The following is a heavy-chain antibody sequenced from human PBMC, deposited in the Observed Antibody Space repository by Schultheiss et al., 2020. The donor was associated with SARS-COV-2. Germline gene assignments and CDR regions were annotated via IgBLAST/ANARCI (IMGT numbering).Heavy chain of an antibody. Sequence: GGSLRLSCAASGFTFSSYAMSWVRQAPGKGLEWVAVIWYDGSNKYYADSVKGRFTISRDNSKNTLYLQMNSLRAEDTAVYYCARMLDYYFDYWGQGTLVTVSS. CDR1: GFTFSSYA. J-gene: IGHJ4*02. V-gene: IGHV3-33*08. CDR3: ARMLDYYFDY. CDR2: IWYDGSNK. D-gene: IGHD3/OR15-3a*01.